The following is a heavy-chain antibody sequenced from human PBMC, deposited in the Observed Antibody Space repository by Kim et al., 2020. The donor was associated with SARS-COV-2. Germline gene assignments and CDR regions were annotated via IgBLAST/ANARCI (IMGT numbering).Heavy chain of an antibody. J-gene: IGHJ4*02. Sequence: GGSLRLSCVASGFTFSSYGMHWVRQAPGKGLEWVAVISYDGSNKYYADSVKGRFTISRDNSKNTLYLQMNSLRAEDTAVYYCAKEGYSSGCFDYWGQGTL. D-gene: IGHD6-19*01. CDR3: AKEGYSSGCFDY. CDR1: GFTFSSYG. CDR2: ISYDGSNK. V-gene: IGHV3-30*18.